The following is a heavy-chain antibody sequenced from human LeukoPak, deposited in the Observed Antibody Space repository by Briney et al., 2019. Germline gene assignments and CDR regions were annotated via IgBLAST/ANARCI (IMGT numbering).Heavy chain of an antibody. CDR2: ISWDGGST. V-gene: IGHV3-43D*04. J-gene: IGHJ3*02. D-gene: IGHD4-17*01. Sequence: GGSLRLSWAASGFTFDDYAMHWVRQAPGKGLEWVSLISWDGGSTYYADSVKGRFTISRDNSKNSLYLQMNSLRAEDTALYYCAKVAVTTDAFDIWGQGTMVTVSS. CDR3: AKVAVTTDAFDI. CDR1: GFTFDDYA.